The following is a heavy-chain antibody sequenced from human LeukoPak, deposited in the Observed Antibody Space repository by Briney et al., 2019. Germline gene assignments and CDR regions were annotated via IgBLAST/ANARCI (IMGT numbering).Heavy chain of an antibody. CDR1: GYTFTSYY. V-gene: IGHV1-2*02. CDR3: GTLLSNGPFDY. J-gene: IGHJ4*02. CDR2: IYPNSGAT. Sequence: ASVKVSCKASGYTFTSYYMHWVRQAPGQGLEWMGYIYPNSGATKYAQKFQGRVTMTRDTSISTAYMELSGLESDDTAVYYCGTLLSNGPFDYWGQGSLVTVSS.